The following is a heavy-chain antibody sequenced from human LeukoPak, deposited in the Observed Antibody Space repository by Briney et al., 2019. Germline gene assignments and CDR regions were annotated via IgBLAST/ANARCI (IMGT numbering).Heavy chain of an antibody. D-gene: IGHD7-27*01. CDR3: ASGSKLGTFDFDAFDI. J-gene: IGHJ3*02. CDR1: GGTFSSYA. Sequence: SVKVSCKASGGTFSSYAISWVRQAPGQGLEWMGGIIPIFGTANYAQKFQGGVTITADESTSTAYMELSSLRSEDTAVYYCASGSKLGTFDFDAFDIWGQGTMVTVSS. V-gene: IGHV1-69*01. CDR2: IIPIFGTA.